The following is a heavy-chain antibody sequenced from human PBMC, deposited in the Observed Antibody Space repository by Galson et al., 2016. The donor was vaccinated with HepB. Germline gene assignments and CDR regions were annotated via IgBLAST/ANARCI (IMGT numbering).Heavy chain of an antibody. CDR3: AKAPEASP. CDR2: ISDSGVTT. Sequence: SLRLSCAASGFTFSSYAMSWVRQAPGKGLEWVSSISDSGVTTYDADSVKGRFTISRDNSKNTLYPQMDGLRAEETSVYYCAKAPEASPWGQGTLVTFSS. V-gene: IGHV3-23*01. D-gene: IGHD1-14*01. CDR1: GFTFSSYA. J-gene: IGHJ5*02.